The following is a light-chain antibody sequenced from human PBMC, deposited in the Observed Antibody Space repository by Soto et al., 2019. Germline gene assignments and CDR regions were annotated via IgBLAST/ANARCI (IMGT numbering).Light chain of an antibody. CDR1: QSISSW. J-gene: IGKJ1*01. CDR3: QQYNSYSWT. CDR2: KAS. V-gene: IGKV1-5*03. Sequence: DIQMTQSPSTLSASVGDRVTITCRASQSISSWLAWYQQKPGKAPNLLIYKASSLESGVPSRFSSSGSGTEFTLTIRSLQPDEFATYFCQQYNSYSWTFGQGTKVESK.